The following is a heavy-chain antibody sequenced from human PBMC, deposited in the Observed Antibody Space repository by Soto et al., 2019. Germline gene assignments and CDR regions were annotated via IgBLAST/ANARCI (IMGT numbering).Heavy chain of an antibody. D-gene: IGHD3-16*02. CDR1: VASIVVVGYS. CDR3: ARGRSHFDY. Sequence: QLQLQESGSGLVKPSQPLSLTAAFPVASIVVVGYSGSWFGSQPGKGLEWIGYIYHSGSTYYNPSLKSRVTISVDKSKNQFSLKLTSVTAADTAVYYCARGRSHFDYWGQGTLVTVSS. V-gene: IGHV4-30-2*01. CDR2: IYHSGST. J-gene: IGHJ4*02.